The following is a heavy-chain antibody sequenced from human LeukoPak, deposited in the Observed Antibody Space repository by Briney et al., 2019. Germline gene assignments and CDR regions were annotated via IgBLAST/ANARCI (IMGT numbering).Heavy chain of an antibody. CDR3: ARDSSGWYHNWFDP. D-gene: IGHD6-19*01. CDR1: GYTFTSYY. Sequence: ASVKVSCKASGYTFTSYYMHWVRQAPGQGLEWMGWINPNSGGTNYAQKFQGRVTMTRDTSISTAYMELSRLRSDDTAVYYCARDSSGWYHNWFDPWGQGTLVTASS. CDR2: INPNSGGT. J-gene: IGHJ5*02. V-gene: IGHV1-2*02.